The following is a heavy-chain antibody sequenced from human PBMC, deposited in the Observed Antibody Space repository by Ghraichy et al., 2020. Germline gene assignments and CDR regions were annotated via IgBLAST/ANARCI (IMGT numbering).Heavy chain of an antibody. CDR3: AKDVQYYYDSSGGFDY. D-gene: IGHD3-22*01. CDR1: GFTFSSYA. J-gene: IGHJ4*02. Sequence: GGSLRLSCAASGFTFSSYAMSWVRQAPGKGLEWVSTISGGSGGSTYYADSVKGRFTISRDNSKNTLYLQMNSLRAEDTAVYYCAKDVQYYYDSSGGFDYWGQGTLVTVSS. CDR2: ISGGSGGST. V-gene: IGHV3-23*01.